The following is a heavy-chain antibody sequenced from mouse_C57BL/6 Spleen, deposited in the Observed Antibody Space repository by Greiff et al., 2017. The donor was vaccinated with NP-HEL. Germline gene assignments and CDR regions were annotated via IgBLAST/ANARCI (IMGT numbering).Heavy chain of an antibody. V-gene: IGHV1-64*01. Sequence: QVQLQQPGAELVKPGASVKLSCKASGYTFTSYWMHWVKQRPGQGLEWIGMIHPNSGSTNYNEKFKSKATLTVDKSSSTAYMQLSSLTSEDSAVYYCAIYYGYDGHWYFDVWGTGTTVTVSS. CDR3: AIYYGYDGHWYFDV. CDR2: IHPNSGST. J-gene: IGHJ1*03. CDR1: GYTFTSYW. D-gene: IGHD2-2*01.